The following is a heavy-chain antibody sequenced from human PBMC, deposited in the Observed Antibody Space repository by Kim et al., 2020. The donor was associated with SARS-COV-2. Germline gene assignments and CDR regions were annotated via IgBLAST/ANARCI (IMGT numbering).Heavy chain of an antibody. CDR3: ARVENYYYGMDV. V-gene: IGHV3-48*03. J-gene: IGHJ6*02. Sequence: YYADSVKGRFTISRDNAKNSLYLQMNSLRAEDTAVYYCARVENYYYGMDVWGQGTTVTVSS.